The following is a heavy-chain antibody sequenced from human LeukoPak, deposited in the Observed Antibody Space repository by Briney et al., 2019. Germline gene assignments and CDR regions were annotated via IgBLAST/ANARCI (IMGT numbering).Heavy chain of an antibody. Sequence: PSETLSLTCAVYGGSFSGYYWSWIRQPPGKGLEWIGEINHSGSTNYNPSLKSRVTISLDTSKNQFSLKLSSVTAADTAVYYCAGGQIHLWSPTYIDYWGQGTLVTVSS. V-gene: IGHV4-34*01. CDR3: AGGQIHLWSPTYIDY. J-gene: IGHJ4*02. CDR1: GGSFSGYY. CDR2: INHSGST. D-gene: IGHD5-18*01.